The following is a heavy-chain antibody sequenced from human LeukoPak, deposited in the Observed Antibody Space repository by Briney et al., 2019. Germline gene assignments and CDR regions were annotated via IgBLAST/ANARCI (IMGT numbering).Heavy chain of an antibody. D-gene: IGHD2-15*01. Sequence: SETLSLTCTVSGGSISSYYWSWIRQPPGKGLEWIGYMSDSGYTNYSPSLRSRVTISIDTSKNQFSLKVNSVTAADTAVYYCARVGAATVSWFDPWGQGTLVTVSS. CDR2: MSDSGYT. CDR3: ARVGAATVSWFDP. J-gene: IGHJ5*02. CDR1: GGSISSYY. V-gene: IGHV4-59*01.